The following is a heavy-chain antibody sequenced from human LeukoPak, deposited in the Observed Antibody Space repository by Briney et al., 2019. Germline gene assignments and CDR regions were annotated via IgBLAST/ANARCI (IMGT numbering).Heavy chain of an antibody. J-gene: IGHJ4*02. V-gene: IGHV4-34*01. CDR1: GGSFSGCY. Sequence: SETLSLTCAVYGGSFSGCYWSWIRQPPGKGLEWIGEINHSGSTNYNPSLKSRVTISVDTSKKQFSLKLSSVTAADTAVYYCVTYYFDSSGPKKNYWGQGTLVTVSS. D-gene: IGHD3-22*01. CDR3: VTYYFDSSGPKKNY. CDR2: INHSGST.